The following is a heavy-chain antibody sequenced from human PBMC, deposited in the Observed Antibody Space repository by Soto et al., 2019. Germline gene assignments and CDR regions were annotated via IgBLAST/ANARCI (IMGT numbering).Heavy chain of an antibody. CDR3: ARDKITGLFDY. V-gene: IGHV4-34*01. D-gene: IGHD2-8*02. Sequence: QVQLQQWGAGLLKPSETLSLTCAVYGGSFSGYDWTWIRQPPGTGLEWIGEINHSGSTNYNPSLKIRVTISVDTSKNQFSLKLTSVTAAYTAVYYCARDKITGLFDYWGQGTLVTVSS. J-gene: IGHJ4*02. CDR2: INHSGST. CDR1: GGSFSGYD.